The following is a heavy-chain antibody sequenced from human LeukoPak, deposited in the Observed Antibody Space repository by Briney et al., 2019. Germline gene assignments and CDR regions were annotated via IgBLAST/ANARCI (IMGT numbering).Heavy chain of an antibody. V-gene: IGHV3-30*02. CDR1: GFTFSSYG. D-gene: IGHD3-3*01. CDR3: AKTYYDFWSGPWPFDP. Sequence: GGSLRLSCAASGFTFSSYGLHWVRQAPGKGLEWVAFIRYDRSSKYYADSVKGRFTISRDNSKNTLFLQMNCLRAEDTALYYCAKTYYDFWSGPWPFDPWGQGTLVTVSS. CDR2: IRYDRSSK. J-gene: IGHJ5*02.